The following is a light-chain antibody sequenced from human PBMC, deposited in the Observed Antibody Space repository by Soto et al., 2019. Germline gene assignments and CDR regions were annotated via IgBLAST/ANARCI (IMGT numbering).Light chain of an antibody. CDR1: QSISRY. Sequence: DIQMTQSPSSLSASVGDRVTITCPASQSISRYVNWYQQKPGKAPRLLISAASTLQSGVPSRVSGGGSGTDFPLTISSLQPEDFATYYCQQSFKTPLAFGQGTRLEIE. CDR2: AAS. V-gene: IGKV1-39*01. J-gene: IGKJ5*01. CDR3: QQSFKTPLA.